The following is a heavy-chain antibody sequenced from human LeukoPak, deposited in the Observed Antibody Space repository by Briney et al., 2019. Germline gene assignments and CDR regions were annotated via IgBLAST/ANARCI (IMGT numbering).Heavy chain of an antibody. CDR2: ISSSGSTI. CDR1: GFTFSSYE. V-gene: IGHV3-48*03. Sequence: GGSLRLSCAASGFTFSSYEMNWVRQAPGKGLEWVSYISSSGSTIYYADSVKGRFTIPRDNSKNTLYLQMNSLRAEDTAVYYCARNYRYFDWLLFGGYFDYWGQGTLVTVSS. CDR3: ARNYRYFDWLLFGGYFDY. D-gene: IGHD3-9*01. J-gene: IGHJ4*02.